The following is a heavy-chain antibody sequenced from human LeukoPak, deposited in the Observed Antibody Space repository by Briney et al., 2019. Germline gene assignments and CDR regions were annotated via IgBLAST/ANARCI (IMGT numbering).Heavy chain of an antibody. D-gene: IGHD6-13*01. Sequence: KPSETLSLTCTVSGGSMSRYYWSWIRQHPGKGLEWIGYIYYSGSTYYNPSLKSRVTISVDTSKNQFSLKLSSVTAADTAVYYCARGSSSWAHNWFDPWGQGTLVTVSS. CDR1: GGSMSRYY. V-gene: IGHV4-31*03. CDR2: IYYSGST. CDR3: ARGSSSWAHNWFDP. J-gene: IGHJ5*02.